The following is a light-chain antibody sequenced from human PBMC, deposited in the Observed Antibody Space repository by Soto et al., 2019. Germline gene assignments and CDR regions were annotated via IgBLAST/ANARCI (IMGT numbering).Light chain of an antibody. J-gene: IGLJ1*01. CDR1: SSNMGSST. Sequence: QSVLTQPPSASGTPGQRATISCSGSSSNMGSSTVTWYQHLPRTAPNLLIYSNNQRPSGVPDRFSGSKSGTSASLAISGLQSEDEADYYCAAWDDSLNGYVFGTGTKVTVL. CDR3: AAWDDSLNGYV. V-gene: IGLV1-44*01. CDR2: SNN.